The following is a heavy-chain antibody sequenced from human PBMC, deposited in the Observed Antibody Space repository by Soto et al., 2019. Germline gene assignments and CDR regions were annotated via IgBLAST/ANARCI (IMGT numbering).Heavy chain of an antibody. V-gene: IGHV3-15*01. CDR3: TTGIYYDLLTGYHDVAY. CDR2: IKSETDGGTA. CDR1: GFNLSHPW. Sequence: GSLRLSCAASGFNLSHPWMTWVRQAAGKGLEWVGRIKSETDGGTADYAAPVKGRITISRDDSKNTVYLQMNSLKTEDTAVYYCTTGIYYDLLTGYHDVAYWGQGTLVTVSS. D-gene: IGHD3-9*01. J-gene: IGHJ4*02.